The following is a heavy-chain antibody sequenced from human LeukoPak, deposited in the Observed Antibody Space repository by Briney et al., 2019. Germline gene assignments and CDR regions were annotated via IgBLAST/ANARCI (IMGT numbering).Heavy chain of an antibody. J-gene: IGHJ3*02. D-gene: IGHD3-16*01. CDR3: ARDGGWPGYFDI. Sequence: HPGGSLRLSCAASGFTFSSYAMTWVRQAPGKGLEWVSVISGRGDRTYYADSVKGRFTISRDNSKNTLYLQMNRLRAEDTAVYYCARDGGWPGYFDIWGQGTMVTVSS. CDR2: ISGRGDRT. CDR1: GFTFSSYA. V-gene: IGHV3-23*01.